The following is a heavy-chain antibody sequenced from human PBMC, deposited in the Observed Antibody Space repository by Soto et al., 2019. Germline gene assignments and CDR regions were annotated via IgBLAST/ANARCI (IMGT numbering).Heavy chain of an antibody. J-gene: IGHJ4*02. CDR2: IYYSGST. Sequence: PSETLSLTCTVSGGSISSSSYYWDWIRQPPGKGLEWIGYIYYSGSTYYNPSLKSRVTISVDTSKNQFSLKLSSVTAADTAVYYCATTPRYCSGGSCYIFDYWGQGTLVTVSS. V-gene: IGHV4-39*07. CDR3: ATTPRYCSGGSCYIFDY. CDR1: GGSISSSSYY. D-gene: IGHD2-15*01.